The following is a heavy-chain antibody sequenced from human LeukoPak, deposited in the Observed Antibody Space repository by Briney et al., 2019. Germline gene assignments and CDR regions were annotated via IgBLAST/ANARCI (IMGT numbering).Heavy chain of an antibody. D-gene: IGHD1-7*01. Sequence: PSETLSLTCTVSGGSISSYYWSWIRQPPGKGLEWIGYIYYSGSTNYNPSLKSRVTISVDTSKNQFSLKLSSVTAADTAVYYCARERGWDWNYEENYYFDCWGQGALVTVSS. CDR2: IYYSGST. V-gene: IGHV4-59*01. CDR1: GGSISSYY. CDR3: ARERGWDWNYEENYYFDC. J-gene: IGHJ4*02.